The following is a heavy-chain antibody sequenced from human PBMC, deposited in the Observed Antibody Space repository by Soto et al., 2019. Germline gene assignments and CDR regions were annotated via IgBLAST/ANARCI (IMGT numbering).Heavy chain of an antibody. D-gene: IGHD6-19*01. CDR1: GGSISSSSYY. V-gene: IGHV4-39*01. Sequence: PSETLSLTCTVSGGSISSSSYYWGWIRQPPGKGLEWIGSIYYSGSTYYNPSLKSRVTISVDTSKNQFSLKLSSVTAADTAVYYCASSGWWYFDYWGQGTLVTVPS. CDR2: IYYSGST. J-gene: IGHJ4*02. CDR3: ASSGWWYFDY.